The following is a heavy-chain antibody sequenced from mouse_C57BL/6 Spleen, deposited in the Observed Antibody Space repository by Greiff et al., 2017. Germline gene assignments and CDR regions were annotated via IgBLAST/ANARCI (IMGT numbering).Heavy chain of an antibody. CDR2: ISSGSSTI. CDR3: ARKDGNPSYAMDY. D-gene: IGHD2-1*01. CDR1: GFTFSDYG. J-gene: IGHJ4*01. V-gene: IGHV5-17*01. Sequence: EVKLVESGGGLVKPGGSLKLSCAASGFTFSDYGMHWVRQAPEKGLEWVAYISSGSSTIYYADTVKGRFTISRDNAKNTLFLQMTSLRSEDTAMYYCARKDGNPSYAMDYWGQGTSVTVSS.